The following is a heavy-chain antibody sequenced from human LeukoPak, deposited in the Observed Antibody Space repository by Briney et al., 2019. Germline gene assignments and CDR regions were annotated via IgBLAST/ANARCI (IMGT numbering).Heavy chain of an antibody. CDR1: GFTFSSYS. CDR2: ISSSSSYI. D-gene: IGHD1-26*01. Sequence: PGGSLRPSCAASGFTFSSYSMNWVRQAPGKGLEWVSSISSSSSYIYYADSVKGRFTISRDNAKNSLYLQMNSLRAEDTAVYYCATTQRVGATLLFDYWGQGTLVTVSS. J-gene: IGHJ4*02. CDR3: ATTQRVGATLLFDY. V-gene: IGHV3-21*01.